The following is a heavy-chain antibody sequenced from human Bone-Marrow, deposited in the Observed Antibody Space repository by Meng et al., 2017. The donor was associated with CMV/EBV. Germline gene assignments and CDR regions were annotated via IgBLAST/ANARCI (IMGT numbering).Heavy chain of an antibody. CDR2: INHSGST. J-gene: IGHJ4*02. CDR3: ARARRYYDFWGGFGPTY. V-gene: IGHV4-39*07. D-gene: IGHD3-3*01. CDR1: GGSIRSSSYY. Sequence: SETLSLTCTVSGGSIRSSSYYWGWIRQPPGKGLEWIGEINHSGSTDYNPSLKSRATISVDTSKNQFSLKLTSVTAADTAVYYCARARRYYDFWGGFGPTYWGQGMLVTVYS.